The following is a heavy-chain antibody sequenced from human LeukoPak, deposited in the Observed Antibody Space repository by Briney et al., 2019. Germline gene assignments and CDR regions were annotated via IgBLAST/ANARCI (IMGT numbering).Heavy chain of an antibody. J-gene: IGHJ4*02. CDR2: ISGSGGST. V-gene: IGHV3-23*01. D-gene: IGHD5-18*01. CDR3: AKDEYSSGYIRGFDY. Sequence: GGSLRLSCAASGFTFSSYVMSWVRQAPGKGLEWVSGISGSGGSTYYADSVKGRFTISRDNSKNTLSLQMNSLRAEDTAVYYCAKDEYSSGYIRGFDYWGQGTLVTVSS. CDR1: GFTFSSYV.